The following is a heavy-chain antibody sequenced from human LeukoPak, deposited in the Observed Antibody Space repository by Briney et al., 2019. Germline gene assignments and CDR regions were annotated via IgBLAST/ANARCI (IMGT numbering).Heavy chain of an antibody. CDR3: ASNGGVTTPGGDYYYYMDV. V-gene: IGHV3-23*01. CDR1: GFTFSSYA. Sequence: GGSLRLSCAASGFTFSSYAMSWVRQAPGKGLEWVSTISNSGGTTYYADSVKGRFTISRDNAKNSLYLQMNSLRADDTAVYYCASNGGVTTPGGDYYYYMDVWGKGTTVTVSS. D-gene: IGHD4-11*01. J-gene: IGHJ6*03. CDR2: ISNSGGTT.